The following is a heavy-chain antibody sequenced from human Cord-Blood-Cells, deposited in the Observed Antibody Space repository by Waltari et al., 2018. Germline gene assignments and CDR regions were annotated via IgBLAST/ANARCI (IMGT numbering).Heavy chain of an antibody. CDR3: ARDSPTYGMDV. CDR2: IYYSGST. CDR1: GGSLSSSY. V-gene: IGHV4-59*01. J-gene: IGHJ6*02. Sequence: QVQLQESGPGLVKPSETLSLTCTVPGGSLSSSYRSWIRQPPGKGLEWIGYIYYSGSTNYNPSLKSRVTISVDTSKNQFSLKLSSVTAADTAVYYCARDSPTYGMDVWGQGTTVTVSS.